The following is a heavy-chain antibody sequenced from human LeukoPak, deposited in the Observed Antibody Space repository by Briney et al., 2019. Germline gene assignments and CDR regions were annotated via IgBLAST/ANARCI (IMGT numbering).Heavy chain of an antibody. CDR2: IKQDGSEK. V-gene: IGHV3-7*01. D-gene: IGHD6-6*01. CDR3: AIGQQLGY. Sequence: PGGSLSLSCAASGFTFSNYWMSWLRQAPGKGLEWVANIKQDGSEKYYVDSVKGRFTISRDNAKNSLYLQMNSLRAEDTAVYYCAIGQQLGYWGQGTLVTVSS. J-gene: IGHJ4*02. CDR1: GFTFSNYW.